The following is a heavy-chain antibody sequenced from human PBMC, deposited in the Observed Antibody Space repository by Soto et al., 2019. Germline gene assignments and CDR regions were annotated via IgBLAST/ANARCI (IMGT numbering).Heavy chain of an antibody. CDR3: ARDQGGISGYYPNDAFDI. D-gene: IGHD3-22*01. J-gene: IGHJ3*02. Sequence: QVQLVESGGGLVKPGGSLRLSCAASGFTFSDYYMSWIRQAPGKGLEWVSYISSSGSTIYYADSVKGRLTISRDNAKNSLYLHMNSLRAEATAVYYCARDQGGISGYYPNDAFDIWGQGTMVTVSS. V-gene: IGHV3-11*01. CDR2: ISSSGSTI. CDR1: GFTFSDYY.